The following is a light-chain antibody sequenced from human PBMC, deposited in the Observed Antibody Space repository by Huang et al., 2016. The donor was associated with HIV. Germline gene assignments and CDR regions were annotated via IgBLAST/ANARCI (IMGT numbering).Light chain of an antibody. V-gene: IGKV3-15*01. CDR3: QQYNNGPPYT. CDR2: GAS. CDR1: QNVNSI. J-gene: IGKJ2*01. Sequence: EIVMTQSPATLSVSPGERVTLSCRASQNVNSILAWYRQKPGQPPRLLIYGASFRATGVPDRFSGSGFGTEFTLTISSLQSEDFAVYYCQQYNNGPPYTFGQGTRLEIK.